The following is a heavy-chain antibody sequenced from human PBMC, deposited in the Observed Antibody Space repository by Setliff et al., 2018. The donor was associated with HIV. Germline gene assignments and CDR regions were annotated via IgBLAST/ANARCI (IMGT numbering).Heavy chain of an antibody. CDR3: ARSAHDSETGY. CDR2: IIPILGIA. Sequence: ASVKVSCKASGGTFSSYAISWVRQAPGQGLEWTGGIIPILGIANYAQKFQGRVTMTWDTSTSTVYMELSSLRSEDTAFYYCARSAHDSETGYWGQGTLVTVSS. J-gene: IGHJ4*02. V-gene: IGHV1-69*10. CDR1: GGTFSSYA. D-gene: IGHD5-12*01.